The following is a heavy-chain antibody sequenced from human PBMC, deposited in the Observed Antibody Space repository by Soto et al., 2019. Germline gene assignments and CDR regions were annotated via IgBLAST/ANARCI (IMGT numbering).Heavy chain of an antibody. D-gene: IGHD3-3*01. CDR3: ARDRSITIFGVASPGAFDI. J-gene: IGHJ3*02. Sequence: GGSLRLSCAASGFTFSSYSMNWVRQAPGKGLEWVSSISSSSSYIYYADSVKGRFTISRDNAKNSLYLQMNSLRAEDTAVYYCARDRSITIFGVASPGAFDIWGQGTMVTVSS. V-gene: IGHV3-21*01. CDR2: ISSSSSYI. CDR1: GFTFSSYS.